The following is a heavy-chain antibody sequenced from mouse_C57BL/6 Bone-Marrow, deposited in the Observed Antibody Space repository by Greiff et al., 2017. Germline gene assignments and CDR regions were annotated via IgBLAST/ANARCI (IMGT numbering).Heavy chain of an antibody. Sequence: QVQLQQPGAELVKPGASVKMSCKASGYTFTSYWITWVKQRPGQGLEWIGDIYPGSGSTNYNEKFKSKATLTVDTSSSTAYVQLSSLTSEDSAVYYCARERSYYDGSFAYWGQGTLVTVSA. CDR2: IYPGSGST. D-gene: IGHD1-1*01. CDR3: ARERSYYDGSFAY. CDR1: GYTFTSYW. J-gene: IGHJ3*01. V-gene: IGHV1-55*01.